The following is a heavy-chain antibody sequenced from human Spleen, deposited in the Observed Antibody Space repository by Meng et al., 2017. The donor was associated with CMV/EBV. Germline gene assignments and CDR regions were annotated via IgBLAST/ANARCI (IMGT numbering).Heavy chain of an antibody. CDR1: GFTFSDYY. Sequence: SGFTFSDYYMTWIRQAPGKGLEGLSYISSSGTTIHYADSVRGRFTVSRDNAKTSLYLEMNSLRADDTAVYYCARISDSGGYYLGGSDSWGQGALVTVSS. V-gene: IGHV3-11*01. CDR2: ISSSGTTI. CDR3: ARISDSGGYYLGGSDS. J-gene: IGHJ4*02. D-gene: IGHD3-22*01.